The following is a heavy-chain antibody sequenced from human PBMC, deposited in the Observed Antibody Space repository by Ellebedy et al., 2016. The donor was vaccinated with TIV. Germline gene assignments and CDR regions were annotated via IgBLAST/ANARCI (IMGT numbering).Heavy chain of an antibody. CDR1: GFTVSSSY. CDR2: ISSGGSI. J-gene: IGHJ4*02. D-gene: IGHD2-15*01. CDR3: TRGLDFCSGGSWYPYYFDY. V-gene: IGHV3-66*01. Sequence: GESLKISCAASGFTVSSSYMSWVRQAPGKGLAWVSIISSGGSIYYADAVPGRFTIYRDNSKNTVYLQMNSLRAEDPAVYYCTRGLDFCSGGSWYPYYFDYWGQGTLVTVSS.